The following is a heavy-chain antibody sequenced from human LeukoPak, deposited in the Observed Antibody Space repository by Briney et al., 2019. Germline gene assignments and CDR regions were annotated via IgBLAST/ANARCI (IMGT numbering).Heavy chain of an antibody. J-gene: IGHJ4*02. CDR2: ISSSTSTI. V-gene: IGHV3-48*02. Sequence: GGSLRLSCAASGLTLSSYSMNWVRQAPGKGLEWVSYISSSTSTIYYADSVKGRFTISRDNAKNSLYLQMNSLRDEDTAVYCCARDVSVGPNAYYFDYWGQGTLVTVSS. CDR3: ARDVSVGPNAYYFDY. D-gene: IGHD1-26*01. CDR1: GLTLSSYS.